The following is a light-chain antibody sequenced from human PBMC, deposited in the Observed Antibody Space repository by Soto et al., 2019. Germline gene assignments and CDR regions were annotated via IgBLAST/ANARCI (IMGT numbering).Light chain of an antibody. J-gene: IGKJ4*01. V-gene: IGKV1-5*03. Sequence: DIQMTQSPSTLSASVGDRVTITCRASQSISSWLAWYQQKPGKAPKLLIYKASSLESGAPSRFSGSGSGTEFTLTISSLQPDDFATYYCQQYNSSPLTFGGGTNVEIK. CDR3: QQYNSSPLT. CDR1: QSISSW. CDR2: KAS.